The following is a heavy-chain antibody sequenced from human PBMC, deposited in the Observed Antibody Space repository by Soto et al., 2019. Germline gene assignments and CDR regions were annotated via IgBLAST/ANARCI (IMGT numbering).Heavy chain of an antibody. D-gene: IGHD7-27*01. Sequence: SETLSLTCAVYGGSFSGYYWSWIRQPPGKGLEWIGEINHSGSTNYNPSLKSRVPISVDTSKNQFSLMLSSVTAAATAVYYCARAGENWGDAMDIWGQGTRVTVSS. J-gene: IGHJ3*02. V-gene: IGHV4-34*01. CDR2: INHSGST. CDR3: ARAGENWGDAMDI. CDR1: GGSFSGYY.